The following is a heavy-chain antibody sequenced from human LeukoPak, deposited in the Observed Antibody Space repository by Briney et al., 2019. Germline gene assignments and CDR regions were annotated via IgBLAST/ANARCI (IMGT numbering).Heavy chain of an antibody. CDR2: VSASGDDS. V-gene: IGHV3-23*01. J-gene: IGHJ4*02. Sequence: TAGSLRLSCVASGFTFTTYGMNWVRRAPGKGLEWVSSVSASGDDSNYADSVKGRGSISRHNSQTLVFFQLDSMRVDDSAIYYCVIDRGAVVAERGRSHRPNSFYHWGPGILVTVSS. D-gene: IGHD2-15*01. CDR3: VIDRGAVVAERGRSHRPNSFYH. CDR1: GFTFTTYG.